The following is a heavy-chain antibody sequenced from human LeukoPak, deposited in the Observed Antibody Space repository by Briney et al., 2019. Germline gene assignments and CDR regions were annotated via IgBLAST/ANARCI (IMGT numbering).Heavy chain of an antibody. CDR3: ARARGVQLASFDY. V-gene: IGHV1-3*01. CDR1: GYTFTSYA. Sequence: ASVKVSCKASGYTFTSYAMHWVRQAPGQRLEWMGWINAGNGNTKYSQKFQGRVTITRDTSASTAYMELSSLRSEDTAVYYCARARGVQLASFDYWGQGTLVTVSS. J-gene: IGHJ4*02. CDR2: INAGNGNT. D-gene: IGHD6-13*01.